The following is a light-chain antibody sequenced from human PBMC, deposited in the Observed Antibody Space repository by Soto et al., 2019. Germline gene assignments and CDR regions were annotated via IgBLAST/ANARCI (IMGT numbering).Light chain of an antibody. CDR1: QSISSW. J-gene: IGKJ1*01. V-gene: IGKV1-5*01. Sequence: DIQMTQSPSTLSASVGDRVTITCRASQSISSWVAWYQQKPGKAPKLLIYDASSLESGVPSRFSGSGSGTEFTRTISSLQPDDFATYYCQQYNSYSTFGQGTKVEIK. CDR2: DAS. CDR3: QQYNSYST.